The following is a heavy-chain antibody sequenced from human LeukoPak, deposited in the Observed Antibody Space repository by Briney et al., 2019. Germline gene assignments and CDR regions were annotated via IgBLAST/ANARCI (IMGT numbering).Heavy chain of an antibody. V-gene: IGHV4-39*07. Sequence: PSETLSLTCTVSGDSISSSSYYWGWIRQPPGKGLEYIGSIFSSENANYNPSLKSRVAMSVDTSENHLSLRLTSVTAADTAMYYCARGFTVTTNDVFDIWGQGTVVTVSS. D-gene: IGHD4-17*01. J-gene: IGHJ3*02. CDR2: IFSSENA. CDR3: ARGFTVTTNDVFDI. CDR1: GDSISSSSYY.